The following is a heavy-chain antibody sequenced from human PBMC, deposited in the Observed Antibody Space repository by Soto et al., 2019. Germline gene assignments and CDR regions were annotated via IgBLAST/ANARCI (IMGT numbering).Heavy chain of an antibody. J-gene: IGHJ4*02. V-gene: IGHV4-39*01. CDR3: ARVYVPLGRDGYSHFDY. D-gene: IGHD5-18*01. CDR2: IYYSGST. CDR1: GGSISSSSYY. Sequence: QLQLQESGPGLVKPSETLSLTCTVSGGSISSSSYYWGWIRQPPGKGLEWIGSIYYSGSTYYNPSLKSRVTISVDTSKNQFSLKLSSVPAADTAVDYCARVYVPLGRDGYSHFDYWGQGTLVTVSS.